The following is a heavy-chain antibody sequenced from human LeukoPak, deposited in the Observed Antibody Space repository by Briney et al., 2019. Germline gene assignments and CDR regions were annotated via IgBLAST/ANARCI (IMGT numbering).Heavy chain of an antibody. J-gene: IGHJ4*02. CDR2: ISRRGNT. V-gene: IGHV4-34*01. CDR1: GGSFSGYY. Sequence: SETLSLTCAVYGGSFSGYYWSWIRQPPGKGLEWIGQISRRGNTNYNPSLKSRVTISVDTSKNQLSLKLSTVTAAYTALFYCARHGEYYCDFWGQGTLVTVSS. CDR3: ARHGEYYCDF. D-gene: IGHD3-10*01.